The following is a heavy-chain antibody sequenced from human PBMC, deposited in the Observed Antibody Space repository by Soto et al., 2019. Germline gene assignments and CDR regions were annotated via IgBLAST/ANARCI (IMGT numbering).Heavy chain of an antibody. CDR2: ISAYNGNT. CDR1: GYTFTSYG. D-gene: IGHD3-9*01. Sequence: ASVKVSCKASGYTFTSYGISWVRQAPGQGLEWMGWISAYNGNTNYAQKLQGRVTMTTDTSTSTAYMELRSLRSDDTAVYYCARVGYYDILTGYYMVRDWFDLWGQGPLVTVSS. CDR3: ARVGYYDILTGYYMVRDWFDL. J-gene: IGHJ5*02. V-gene: IGHV1-18*01.